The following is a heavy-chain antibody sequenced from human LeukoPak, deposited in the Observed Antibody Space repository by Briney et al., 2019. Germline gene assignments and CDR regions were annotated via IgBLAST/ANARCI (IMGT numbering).Heavy chain of an antibody. CDR2: ISSSGSLI. CDR3: ARGLTLGSGGFDY. D-gene: IGHD3-10*01. J-gene: IGHJ4*02. V-gene: IGHV3-48*03. Sequence: GGSLRLSCTVSGFTFSHYEINWVRQAPGKGLEWVSYISSSGSLIYYADSVRGRFTISRDNAKNSLYLQMNSLRAEDTAVYFCARGLTLGSGGFDYWGQGTLVTVSS. CDR1: GFTFSHYE.